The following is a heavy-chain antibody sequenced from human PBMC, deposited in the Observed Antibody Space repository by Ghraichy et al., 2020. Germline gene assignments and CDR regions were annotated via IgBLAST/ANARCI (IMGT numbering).Heavy chain of an antibody. Sequence: TLSLTCAVSGGSISSSNWWSWVRQPPGKGLEWIGEIYHSGSTNYNPSLKSRVTISVDKSKNQFSLKLSSVTAADTAVYYCARRDVEMATITPFDYWGQGTLVTVSS. CDR2: IYHSGST. V-gene: IGHV4-4*02. CDR3: ARRDVEMATITPFDY. J-gene: IGHJ4*02. CDR1: GGSISSSNW. D-gene: IGHD5-24*01.